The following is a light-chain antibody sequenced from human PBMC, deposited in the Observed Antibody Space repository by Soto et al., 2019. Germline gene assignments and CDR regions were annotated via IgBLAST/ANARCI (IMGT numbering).Light chain of an antibody. J-gene: IGKJ5*01. V-gene: IGKV3-20*01. CDR2: GAS. CDR3: QQYGSSAPIT. CDR1: QSVANNF. Sequence: EIVLTQSPGTLSLSPGEGATLSCRASQSVANNFLAWHQQKPGQTPRLLIYGASNRATGIPDRFSGSGSETDFTLTISRLEPEDFALYYCQQYGSSAPITFGQGTRLEIK.